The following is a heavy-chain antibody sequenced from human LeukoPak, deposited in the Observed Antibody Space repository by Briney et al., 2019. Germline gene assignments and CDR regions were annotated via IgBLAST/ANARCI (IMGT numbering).Heavy chain of an antibody. J-gene: IGHJ1*01. CDR2: IIPIFGTA. Sequence: GASVKVSCKASGGTFSSYAISWVRQAPGQGLEWMGGIIPIFGTANYAQKFQGRVTITADESTGTAYMELSSLRSEDTAVYYCARGGRIAARFYFQHWGQGTLVTVSS. D-gene: IGHD6-6*01. CDR3: ARGGRIAARFYFQH. CDR1: GGTFSSYA. V-gene: IGHV1-69*13.